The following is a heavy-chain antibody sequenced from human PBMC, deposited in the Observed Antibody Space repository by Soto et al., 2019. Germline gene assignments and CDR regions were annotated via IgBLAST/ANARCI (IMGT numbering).Heavy chain of an antibody. Sequence: GSLRLSCAASGFTFSSYAMSWVRQAPGKGLEWVSAISGSGGSTYYADSVKGRFTISRDNSKNTLYLQMNSLRAEDTAVYYCAKDMAPPSIFGVVRAFYYYGMDVWGQGTTVTVSS. CDR3: AKDMAPPSIFGVVRAFYYYGMDV. J-gene: IGHJ6*02. D-gene: IGHD3-3*01. CDR2: ISGSGGST. CDR1: GFTFSSYA. V-gene: IGHV3-23*01.